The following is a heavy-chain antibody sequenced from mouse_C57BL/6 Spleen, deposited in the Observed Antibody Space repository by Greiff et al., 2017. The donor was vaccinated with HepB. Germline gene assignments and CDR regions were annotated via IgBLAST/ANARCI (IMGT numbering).Heavy chain of an antibody. CDR2: IYPGGGYT. Sequence: QVQLQQSGAELVRPGTSVKMSCKASGYTFTNYWIGWAKQRPGHGLEWIGDIYPGGGYTNYNEKFKGKATLTADKSSSTAYMQLSSLTSEDSAIYYCARSGDYGGAWFAYWGQGTLVTVSA. V-gene: IGHV1-63*01. CDR1: GYTFTNYW. J-gene: IGHJ3*01. D-gene: IGHD2-4*01. CDR3: ARSGDYGGAWFAY.